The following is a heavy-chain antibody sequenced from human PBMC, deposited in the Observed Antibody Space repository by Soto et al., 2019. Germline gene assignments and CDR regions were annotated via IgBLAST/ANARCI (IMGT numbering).Heavy chain of an antibody. V-gene: IGHV3-7*01. Sequence: LKLSYEASGFTCSTFWMSWIRQATGKGLEWVGNIKPEGSQSYTADSATGRVNTARDKARTSVYLNKYSLRAEDTALYYCVSDGNSGWHCDCWGQGALVTVSS. CDR2: IKPEGSQS. J-gene: IGHJ4*02. CDR1: GFTCSTFW. D-gene: IGHD6-19*01. CDR3: VSDGNSGWHCDC.